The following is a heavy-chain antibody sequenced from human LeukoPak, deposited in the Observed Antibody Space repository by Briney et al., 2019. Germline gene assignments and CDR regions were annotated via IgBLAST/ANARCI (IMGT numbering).Heavy chain of an antibody. J-gene: IGHJ4*02. CDR1: GFTFSTYG. V-gene: IGHV3-30*02. Sequence: GGSLRLSCGASGFTFSTYGMLWVRQAPGKGLEWVSFIRYDGNNKLYADSVKGRFTISRDNSKNTLYLHINSLRAEDTALYYCVKDNPLDYWGQGTLVIVSS. CDR2: IRYDGNNK. D-gene: IGHD1-14*01. CDR3: VKDNPLDY.